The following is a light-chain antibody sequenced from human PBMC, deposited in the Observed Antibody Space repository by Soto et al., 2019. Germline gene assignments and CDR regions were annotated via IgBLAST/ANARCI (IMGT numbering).Light chain of an antibody. CDR1: QSISSW. CDR2: DAS. CDR3: QQYQSYSRT. Sequence: IRITQSPSTLSASLGDRATITCRASQSISSWLAWYQQKPGKAPKLLIYDASSLESGVPSRFSGSGSGTEFTLTISSLKPDDFATYYCQQYQSYSRTLGQGTKVDIK. J-gene: IGKJ1*01. V-gene: IGKV1-5*01.